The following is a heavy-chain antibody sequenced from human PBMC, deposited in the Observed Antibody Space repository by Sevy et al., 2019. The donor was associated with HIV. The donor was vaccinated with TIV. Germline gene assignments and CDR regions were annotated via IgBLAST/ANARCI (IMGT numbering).Heavy chain of an antibody. CDR3: ARVYYYDYSGPGF. CDR1: GYNFNNYY. Sequence: ASVKVSCKASGYNFNNYYIHWVRQAPGQGLEWMGLINPSGGSTSNAQKFQGRVTMTRDTSTSTVYMELSCLRSEDTAVYYCARVYYYDYSGPGFWGQGTLVTVSS. V-gene: IGHV1-46*02. J-gene: IGHJ4*02. CDR2: INPSGGST. D-gene: IGHD3-22*01.